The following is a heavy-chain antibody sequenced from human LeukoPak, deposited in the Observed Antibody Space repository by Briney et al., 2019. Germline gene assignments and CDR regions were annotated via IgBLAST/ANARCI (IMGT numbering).Heavy chain of an antibody. CDR3: ARDGPNYDSSAIPTT. J-gene: IGHJ4*02. V-gene: IGHV4-59*01. D-gene: IGHD3-22*01. CDR1: GGSISSYY. CDR2: IYYSGST. Sequence: SETLSLICTVSGGSISSYYWSWIRQPPGKGLEWIGYIYYSGSTNYNPSLKSRVTISVDTSKNQFSLKLSSVTAADTAVYYCARDGPNYDSSAIPTTWGQGTLVTVSS.